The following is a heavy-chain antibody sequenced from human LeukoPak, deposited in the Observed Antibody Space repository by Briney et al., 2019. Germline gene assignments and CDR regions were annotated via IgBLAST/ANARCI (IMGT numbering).Heavy chain of an antibody. V-gene: IGHV4-39*01. J-gene: IGHJ4*02. Sequence: PSETLSLTCTVSGGSISSSSYYWGWIRQPPGKGLEWIGSIYYSGSSSYYNPPLKSRVTISVDTSKNQFSLKLSSVTAADTAVYYCARLIASSWYFLDYWGQGTLVTVSS. CDR3: ARLIASSWYFLDY. CDR1: GGSISSSSYY. D-gene: IGHD6-13*01. CDR2: IYYSGSSS.